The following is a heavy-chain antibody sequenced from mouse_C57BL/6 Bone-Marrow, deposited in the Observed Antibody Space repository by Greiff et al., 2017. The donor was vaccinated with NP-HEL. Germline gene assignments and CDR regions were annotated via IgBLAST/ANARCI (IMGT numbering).Heavy chain of an antibody. V-gene: IGHV1-15*01. J-gene: IGHJ2*01. D-gene: IGHD2-13*01. CDR3: TRRTPTRY. CDR2: IDPETGGT. Sequence: HVQLKESGAELVRPGASVTLSCKASGYTFTDYEMHWVKQTPVHGLEWIGAIDPETGGTAYNQKFKGKAILTADKSSSTAYMELRSLTSEDSAVYYCTRRTPTRYWGQGTTLTVSS. CDR1: GYTFTDYE.